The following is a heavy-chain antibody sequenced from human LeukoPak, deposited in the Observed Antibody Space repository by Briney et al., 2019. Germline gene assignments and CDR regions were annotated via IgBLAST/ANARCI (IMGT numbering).Heavy chain of an antibody. V-gene: IGHV4-39*01. CDR3: ARPSCGSSWCQVSWYFDL. CDR1: GGSISSYY. Sequence: SETLSLTCTVSGGSISSYYWGWIRQPPGKGLEWIGSIYYSGSTYYNPSLKSRVTISVDTSKNQFSLKLSSVTAADTAVYYCARPSCGSSWCQVSWYFDLWGRGTLVTVSS. D-gene: IGHD6-13*01. CDR2: IYYSGST. J-gene: IGHJ2*01.